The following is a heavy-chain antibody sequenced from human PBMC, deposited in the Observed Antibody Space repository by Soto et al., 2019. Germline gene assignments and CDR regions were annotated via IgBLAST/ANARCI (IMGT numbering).Heavy chain of an antibody. CDR2: ISGSGGST. D-gene: IGHD3-3*01. CDR3: AKDQTPKDYDFWSGYYWDYYYYGMDV. CDR1: GFTFSSYA. V-gene: IGHV3-23*01. Sequence: GGSLRLSCAASGFTFSSYAMSWVRQAPGKGLEWVSAISGSGGSTYYADSVKGRFTISRDNSKNTLYLQMNSLKAEDTAVYYFAKDQTPKDYDFWSGYYWDYYYYGMDVWGQGTTVTVSS. J-gene: IGHJ6*02.